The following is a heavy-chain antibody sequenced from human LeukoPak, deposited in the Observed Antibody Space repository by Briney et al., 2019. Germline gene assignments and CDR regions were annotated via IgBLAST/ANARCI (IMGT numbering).Heavy chain of an antibody. V-gene: IGHV3-30*03. CDR1: GFTFSSYG. D-gene: IGHD5-12*01. J-gene: IGHJ6*02. CDR2: ISYDGSNK. Sequence: PGGSLRLSCAASGFTFSSYGMHWVRQAPGKGLEWVAVISYDGSNKYYADSVKGRFTISRDNSKNTLYLQMNSLRAEDTAVYYCARDGVATKYYYGMDVWGQGTTVTVSS. CDR3: ARDGVATKYYYGMDV.